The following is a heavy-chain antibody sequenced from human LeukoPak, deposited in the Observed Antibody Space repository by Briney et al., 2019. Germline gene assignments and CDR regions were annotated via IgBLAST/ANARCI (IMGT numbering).Heavy chain of an antibody. CDR3: ARHTGYRDGMDV. CDR2: IYYSGTT. CDR1: GGSISGSISSNY. Sequence: SETLSLTCTVSGGSISGSISSNYWTWIRQPPGKGLEWIGYIYYSGTTNYNPSLKSRVTISVDTSKNQFSLKLSSVTAADTAVYYCARHTGYRDGMDVWGQGTTVTVSS. D-gene: IGHD1-1*01. V-gene: IGHV4-59*08. J-gene: IGHJ6*02.